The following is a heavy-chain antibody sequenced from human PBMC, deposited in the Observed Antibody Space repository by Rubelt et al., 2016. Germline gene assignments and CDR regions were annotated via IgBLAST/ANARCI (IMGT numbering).Heavy chain of an antibody. CDR3: ARVPGAPANWFDP. CDR2: INHSGST. D-gene: IGHD2-8*02. Sequence: QVQLQQWGAGLLKPSETLSLTCAVYGGSFSGYYWSWIRQPPGKGLEWIGEINHSGSTNYNPSRKVRVAMSVDTSENQFALRLSSCAASDTAWDYCARVPGAPANWFDPWGQGTLVTVSS. J-gene: IGHJ5*02. V-gene: IGHV4-34*01. CDR1: GGSFSGYY.